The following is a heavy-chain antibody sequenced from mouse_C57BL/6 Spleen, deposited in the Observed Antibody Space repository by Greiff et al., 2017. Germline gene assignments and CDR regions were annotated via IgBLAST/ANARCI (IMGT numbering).Heavy chain of an antibody. CDR1: GYTFTSYW. CDR2: IDPSDSYT. V-gene: IGHV1-50*01. CDR3: ARTRGSTYAMDY. D-gene: IGHD1-1*01. J-gene: IGHJ4*01. Sequence: QVQLKQPGAELVKPGASVKLSCKASGYTFTSYWMQWVKQRPGQGLEWIGEIDPSDSYTNYNQKFKGKATLTVDTSSSTAYMQLSSLTSEDSAVYYCARTRGSTYAMDYWGQGTSVTVSS.